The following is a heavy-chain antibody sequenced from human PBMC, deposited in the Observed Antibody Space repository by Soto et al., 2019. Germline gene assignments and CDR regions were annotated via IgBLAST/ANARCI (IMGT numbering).Heavy chain of an antibody. CDR3: ARPSGYSYGYDGFDH. V-gene: IGHV2-70*01. CDR2: IDWEDDK. D-gene: IGHD5-18*01. J-gene: IGHJ4*02. CDR1: GFSLSTIGMC. Sequence: SGPTLVNPTQTLTLTCTFSGFSLSTIGMCVSWIRQPPGKALEWLALIDWEDDKNYSTYLKSRLTISKDTSKNQVVLTMTDMNTVHTATYYCARPSGYSYGYDGFDHCGQGTPVTVSS.